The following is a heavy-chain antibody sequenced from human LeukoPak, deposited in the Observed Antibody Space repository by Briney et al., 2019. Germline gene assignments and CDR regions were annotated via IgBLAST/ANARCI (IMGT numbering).Heavy chain of an antibody. Sequence: PGGSLRLSCAASGFTFSSYGMHWVRQAPGKGLEWVAFIRYDGSDKYYADSVKGRFTVSRDNSKNTLYLQMNSLRAEDTAVYYCSKAKRLVVVAATPFDYWGQGTLVTVSS. V-gene: IGHV3-30*02. CDR1: GFTFSSYG. CDR2: IRYDGSDK. D-gene: IGHD2-15*01. J-gene: IGHJ4*02. CDR3: SKAKRLVVVAATPFDY.